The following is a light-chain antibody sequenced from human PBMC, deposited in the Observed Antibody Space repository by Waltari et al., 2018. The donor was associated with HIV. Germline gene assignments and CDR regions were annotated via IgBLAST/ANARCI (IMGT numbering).Light chain of an antibody. V-gene: IGKV1-39*01. CDR2: AAS. Sequence: DIQMTQSPSSLSASIGDRITITCRASQPISNYLNWYQQKPGKAPKLLIYAASSLQSGVPSRFSGSGSGTDFTLTISSLRPEDFATYFCQQTYNTPPYSFGQGTKVEIK. J-gene: IGKJ2*01. CDR1: QPISNY. CDR3: QQTYNTPPYS.